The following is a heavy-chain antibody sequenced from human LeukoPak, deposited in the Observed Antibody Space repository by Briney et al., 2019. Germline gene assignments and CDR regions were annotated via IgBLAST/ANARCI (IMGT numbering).Heavy chain of an antibody. CDR1: GFTFSDYW. CDR3: ARVIGWLRYGMDV. J-gene: IGHJ6*02. V-gene: IGHV3-7*03. D-gene: IGHD5-24*01. CDR2: IKRNTSDQ. Sequence: PGGSLRLSCAASGFTFSDYWMSWVRQAPGKGLEWVANIKRNTSDQYYVDSVKGRFTISRDNAKNSLYLQMNSLRAEDTAVYYCARVIGWLRYGMDVWGQGTTVTVSS.